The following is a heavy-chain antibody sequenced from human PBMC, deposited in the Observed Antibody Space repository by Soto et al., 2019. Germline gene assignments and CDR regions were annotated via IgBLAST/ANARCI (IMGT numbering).Heavy chain of an antibody. CDR3: ARLSFPYGVHF. J-gene: IGHJ6*02. V-gene: IGHV4-4*02. CDR2: IYHGGST. CDR1: GGSISSANW. Sequence: LSLTCAVSGGSISSANWWTWFRQAPGKGLEWIGEIYHGGSTSYNPSLKSRVTLSLDKFKNHFSLNLTSVTAADTAVYYCARLSFPYGVHFSGPGTTVT.